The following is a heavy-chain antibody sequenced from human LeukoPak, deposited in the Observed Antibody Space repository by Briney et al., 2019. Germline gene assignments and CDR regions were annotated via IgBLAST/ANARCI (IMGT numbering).Heavy chain of an antibody. CDR3: ARVGGDGYNYDYYYYYGMDV. Sequence: SETLSLTCTVSGGSISSYYWSWIRQPPGKGLEWIGYIYYSGSTNYNPSLKSRVTISVDTSKNQFSLKLSSVTAADTAVYYCARVGGDGYNYDYYYYYGMDVWGQGTTVTVSS. CDR1: GGSISSYY. J-gene: IGHJ6*02. V-gene: IGHV4-59*01. D-gene: IGHD5-24*01. CDR2: IYYSGST.